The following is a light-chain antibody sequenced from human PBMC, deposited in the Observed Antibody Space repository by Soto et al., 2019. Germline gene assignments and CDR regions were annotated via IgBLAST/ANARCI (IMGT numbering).Light chain of an antibody. J-gene: IGKJ5*01. Sequence: EKVMTQSPATLSVSPGERAALSCRASQSVSNNLAWYQQRPGQAPRLLIYDVSTRATGIPARFTGSGSETVFTLTISSLQSEDFAVYFCQQYNMWPATFGHGTRLEI. CDR1: QSVSNN. V-gene: IGKV3-15*01. CDR3: QQYNMWPAT. CDR2: DVS.